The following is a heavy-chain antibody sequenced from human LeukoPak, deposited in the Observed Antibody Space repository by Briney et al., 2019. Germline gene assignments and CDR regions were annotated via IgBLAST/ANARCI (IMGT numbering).Heavy chain of an antibody. CDR3: ARAYTNGDYLDY. J-gene: IGHJ4*02. D-gene: IGHD4-17*01. CDR2: ISDSSRHI. CDR1: GFTFSRYS. Sequence: GGSLRLSCVASGFTFSRYSVNWVRQAPGKGLEWVSCISDSSRHIYYADSVKGRFTISRDNAKSSASLQMNSLRVDDTAVYYCARAYTNGDYLDYWGQGTLVTVSS. V-gene: IGHV3-21*01.